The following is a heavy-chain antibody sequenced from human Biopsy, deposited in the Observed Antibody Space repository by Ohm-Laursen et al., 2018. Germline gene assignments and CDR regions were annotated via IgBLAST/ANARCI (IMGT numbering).Heavy chain of an antibody. V-gene: IGHV3-23*01. Sequence: GSLRLSCTATGFTLSDGMTWVRQAPGKGLEWVSSITTDSGRIFYADSVRGRSTISRDNSKNKLYLDMINLRAEDTAIYYCARNVRGYNYGLLEYWGQGVMVTVSS. CDR1: GFTLSDG. CDR2: ITTDSGRI. D-gene: IGHD5-18*01. J-gene: IGHJ4*02. CDR3: ARNVRGYNYGLLEY.